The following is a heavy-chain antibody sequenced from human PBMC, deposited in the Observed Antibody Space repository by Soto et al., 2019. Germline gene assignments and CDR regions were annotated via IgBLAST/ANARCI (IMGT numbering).Heavy chain of an antibody. V-gene: IGHV1-46*01. Sequence: QVQLVQSGAEVKKPGASVKVSCKASGYTFTSYYMHWVRQAPGQGLEWMGIINPSGGSTSYAQKFQGRVTMTRDTSTSTVYMELSSLRSEDTAVYYCARCYGGYAYYYGMDVWGQGTTVTVSS. CDR2: INPSGGST. CDR1: GYTFTSYY. D-gene: IGHD5-12*01. CDR3: ARCYGGYAYYYGMDV. J-gene: IGHJ6*02.